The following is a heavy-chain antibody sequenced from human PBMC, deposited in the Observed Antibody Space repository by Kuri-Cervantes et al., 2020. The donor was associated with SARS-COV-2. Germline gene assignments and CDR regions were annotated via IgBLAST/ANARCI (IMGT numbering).Heavy chain of an antibody. CDR1: GFTFSSYS. CDR3: ARDYRVPAATGGD. V-gene: IGHV3-48*02. J-gene: IGHJ4*02. CDR2: ISSSSSTI. D-gene: IGHD2-2*01. Sequence: GEALKISCAASGFTFSSYSMHWVRQAPGKGLEWVSYISSSSSTIYYADSVKGRFTISRDNAKNSLYLQMNSLRDEDTAVYYCARDYRVPAATGGDWGQGTLVTVSS.